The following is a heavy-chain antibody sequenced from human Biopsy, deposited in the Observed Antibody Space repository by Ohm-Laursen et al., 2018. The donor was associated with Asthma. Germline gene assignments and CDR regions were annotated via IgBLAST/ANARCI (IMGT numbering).Heavy chain of an antibody. CDR3: AKVKDGYNFDY. Sequence: QTLSLTCAVSGGSISSGGYSWSWIRQPPGKGLEWIGYIYHSGSTYYNPSLKSRVTISVDRSKNQFSLKLSSVTAADTAVYYCAKVKDGYNFDYWGQGTLVSVSS. J-gene: IGHJ4*02. D-gene: IGHD5-24*01. CDR2: IYHSGST. CDR1: GGSISSGGYS. V-gene: IGHV4-30-2*01.